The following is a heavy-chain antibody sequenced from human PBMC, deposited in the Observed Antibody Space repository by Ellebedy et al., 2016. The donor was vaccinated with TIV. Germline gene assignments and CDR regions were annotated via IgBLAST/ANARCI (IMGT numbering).Heavy chain of an antibody. CDR1: GGSFSGYY. D-gene: IGHD3-10*01. J-gene: IGHJ4*02. CDR2: INHSGST. CDR3: ARDSGGYYGSGSYY. Sequence: SETLSLTXAVYGGSFSGYYWSWIRQSPGKGLEWIGEINHSGSTNYNPSLKSRVTISVDTSKNQFSLKLSSVTAADTAVYYCARDSGGYYGSGSYYWGQGTLVTVSS. V-gene: IGHV4-34*01.